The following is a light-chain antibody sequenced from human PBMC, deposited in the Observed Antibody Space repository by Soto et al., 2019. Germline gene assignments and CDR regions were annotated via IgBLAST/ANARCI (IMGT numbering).Light chain of an antibody. Sequence: QSVLTQPPSVSGAPGQRVTSSCTGSSSNIGAGYDVHWYQQLPGTAPKLLIYGNSNRPSGVPDRFSGSKSGTSASLAITGLQAEDEAAYYCQYYDSSLSGYVFGTGTKLTVL. CDR2: GNS. V-gene: IGLV1-40*01. J-gene: IGLJ1*01. CDR1: SSNIGAGYD. CDR3: QYYDSSLSGYV.